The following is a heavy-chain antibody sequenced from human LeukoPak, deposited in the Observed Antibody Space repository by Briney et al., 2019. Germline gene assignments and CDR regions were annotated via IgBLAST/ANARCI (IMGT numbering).Heavy chain of an antibody. J-gene: IGHJ3*02. V-gene: IGHV3-15*01. D-gene: IGHD2/OR15-2a*01. CDR3: ITTTFNDALDI. CDR1: GFTFSNAW. CDR2: IKSKTDGGTT. Sequence: PGGSLRLSCEASGFTFSNAWMSWVRQAPGKGLEWVGRIKSKTDGGTTDYAAPVKGRFTISRDDSKNTLYLQMNSLKTEDTALYYCITTTFNDALDIWGQGTMVTVSS.